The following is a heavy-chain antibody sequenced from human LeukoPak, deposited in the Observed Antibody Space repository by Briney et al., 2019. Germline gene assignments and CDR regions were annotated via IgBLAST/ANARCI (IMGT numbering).Heavy chain of an antibody. D-gene: IGHD1-1*01. CDR2: ISSSSSYI. CDR3: ARGFFLDAPPP. Sequence: PGGSLRLSCAASGFTFSSYSMNWVRQAPGKGLEWVSYISSSSSYIYYADSVKGRFTISRDNAKNSLYLQMNSLRAEDTAVYYCARGFFLDAPPPWGQGTLGTVSS. V-gene: IGHV3-21*01. J-gene: IGHJ5*02. CDR1: GFTFSSYS.